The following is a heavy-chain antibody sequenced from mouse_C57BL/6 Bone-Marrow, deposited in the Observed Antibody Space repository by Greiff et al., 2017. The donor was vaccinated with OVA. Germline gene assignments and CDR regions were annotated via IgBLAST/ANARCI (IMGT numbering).Heavy chain of an antibody. J-gene: IGHJ2*01. Sequence: EVKLQQSGPELVKPGASVKISCKASGYTFTDYYMNWVKQSHGKSLEWIGDINPNNGGTSYNQKFKGKATLTVDKSSSTAYMELRSLTSEDSAVYYCARDGWGFDYWGQGTTLTVSS. CDR1: GYTFTDYY. CDR3: ARDGWGFDY. V-gene: IGHV1-26*01. CDR2: INPNNGGT. D-gene: IGHD2-3*01.